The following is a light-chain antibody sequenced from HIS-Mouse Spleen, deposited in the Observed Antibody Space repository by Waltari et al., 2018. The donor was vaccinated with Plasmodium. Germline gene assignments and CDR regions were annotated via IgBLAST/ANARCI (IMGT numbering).Light chain of an antibody. Sequence: SYELTQPPSVSVSPGQPASLTCSGDTLGDKYACWYQQNPGQSPVLFIYQDSKRPSGIPERFAGSSSVTTVTLTISGAQVEDEADYYCYSAADNNRVFGGGTKLTVL. J-gene: IGLJ3*02. V-gene: IGLV3-1*01. CDR1: TLGDKY. CDR3: YSAADNNRV. CDR2: QDS.